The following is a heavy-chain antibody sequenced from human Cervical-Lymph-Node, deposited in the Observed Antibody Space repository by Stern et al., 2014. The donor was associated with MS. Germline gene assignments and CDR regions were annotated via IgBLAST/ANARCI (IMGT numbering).Heavy chain of an antibody. CDR3: ARTSTYYYDSSGARLSYFDY. CDR2: LFLNEEK. CDR1: GFSLSNTRMG. V-gene: IGHV2-26*01. D-gene: IGHD3-22*01. Sequence: QVTLRESGPVLVKPTETLTLTCTVSGFSLSNTRMGVSWIRQPPGKALEWLAHLFLNEEKSYSTSLKSRLSISKDTSKSQVVLTMTDMDPVDTATYYCARTSTYYYDSSGARLSYFDYWGQGTLVTVSS. J-gene: IGHJ4*02.